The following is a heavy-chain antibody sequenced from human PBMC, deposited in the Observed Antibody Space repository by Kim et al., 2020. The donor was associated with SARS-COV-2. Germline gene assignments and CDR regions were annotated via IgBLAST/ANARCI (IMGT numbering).Heavy chain of an antibody. CDR3: ARGGGGWGSGSWLIELYFDY. D-gene: IGHD3-10*01. CDR2: IYHSGST. V-gene: IGHV4-30-2*01. J-gene: IGHJ4*02. CDR1: GGSISSGGYS. Sequence: SETLSLTCAVSGGSISSGGYSWSWIRQPPGKGLEWIGYIYHSGSTYYNPSLKSRVTISVDRSKNQFSLKLSSVTAADTAVYYCARGGGGWGSGSWLIELYFDYWGQGTLVTVSS.